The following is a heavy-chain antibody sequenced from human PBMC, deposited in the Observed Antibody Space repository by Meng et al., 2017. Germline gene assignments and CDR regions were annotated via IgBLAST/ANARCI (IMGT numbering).Heavy chain of an antibody. D-gene: IGHD2/OR15-2a*01. V-gene: IGHV4-34*01. CDR2: INHSGST. Sequence: QVQLQRWGAGLLKPSETLSPTCAVYGGSFIGYYWRWLRQPPGKGLEWIGEINHSGSTNYNPSLKSRVTISVDTSKNQFSLKLSSVTAADTAVYYCARVGSFLRDYWGQGTLVTVSS. CDR1: GGSFIGYY. CDR3: ARVGSFLRDY. J-gene: IGHJ4*02.